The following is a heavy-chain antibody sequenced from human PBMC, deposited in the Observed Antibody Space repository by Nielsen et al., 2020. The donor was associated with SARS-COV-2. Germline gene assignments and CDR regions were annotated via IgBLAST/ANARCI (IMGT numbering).Heavy chain of an antibody. CDR2: ISSNGGST. CDR3: ARAPHYFDSSGRTPVPQSAEFDI. Sequence: WIRQPPGKGLEYVSAISSNGGSTYYADSVKGRFTISRDNSKNTLYLQMSSLRAEDTAVYYCARAPHYFDSSGRTPVPQSAEFDIWGQGTPVTVSS. V-gene: IGHV3-64D*09. D-gene: IGHD3-22*01. J-gene: IGHJ4*02.